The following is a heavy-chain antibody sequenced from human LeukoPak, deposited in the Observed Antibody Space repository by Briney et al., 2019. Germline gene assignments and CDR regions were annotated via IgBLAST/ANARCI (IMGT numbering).Heavy chain of an antibody. CDR1: GFTFSSYS. V-gene: IGHV3-21*01. CDR2: ISSSSSYI. Sequence: GGSLRLSCAASGFTFSSYSMNWVRQAPGKGLELVSSISSSSSYIYYADSVKGRFTISRDNAKNSLYLQMNSLRAEDTAVYYCARSYYDSSGYYYDPYFDYWGQGTLVTVSS. D-gene: IGHD3-22*01. J-gene: IGHJ4*02. CDR3: ARSYYDSSGYYYDPYFDY.